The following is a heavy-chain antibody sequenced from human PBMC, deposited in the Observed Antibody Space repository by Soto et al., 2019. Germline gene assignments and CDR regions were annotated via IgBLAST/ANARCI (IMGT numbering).Heavy chain of an antibody. V-gene: IGHV3-15*07. D-gene: IGHD1-1*01. Sequence: EVQLVESGGGLVKPGESLRLSCAASGFPFNNAWMNWVRHTPGKGLEWVGRIISRADGGTTDYAAPVKGRFTISRDDSKNTLYLHMNSLAAEDTALYYSTTDLFRGPDGTTCRWGQGTLVTVSS. CDR1: GFPFNNAW. CDR3: TTDLFRGPDGTTCR. CDR2: IISRADGGTT. J-gene: IGHJ4*02.